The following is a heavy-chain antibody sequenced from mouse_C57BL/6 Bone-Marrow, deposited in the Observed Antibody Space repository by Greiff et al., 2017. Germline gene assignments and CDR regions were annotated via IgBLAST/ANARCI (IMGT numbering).Heavy chain of an antibody. V-gene: IGHV5-6*01. CDR2: ISSGGSYT. Sequence: EVKLMESGGDLVKPGGSLKLSCAASGFTFSSYGMSWVRQTPDKRLEWVATISSGGSYTYYPDSVKGRFTISRDNAKNTLYLQMSSLKSEDTAMYYCARQYYGSGTWFAYWGQGTRVTVSA. J-gene: IGHJ3*01. CDR1: GFTFSSYG. CDR3: ARQYYGSGTWFAY. D-gene: IGHD1-1*01.